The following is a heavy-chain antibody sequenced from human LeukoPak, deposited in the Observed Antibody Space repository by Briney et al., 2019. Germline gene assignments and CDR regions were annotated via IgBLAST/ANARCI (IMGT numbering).Heavy chain of an antibody. CDR1: GYTFTGYH. CDR2: INPNSGGT. J-gene: IGHJ5*02. Sequence: ASVKVSCKASGYTFTGYHMHWVRQAPGQGLEWMGWINPNSGGTNYAQKFQGRVTMTRDTSISTAYMELSRLRSDDTAVYYCASVMGGYNWFDPWGQGTLVTVSS. V-gene: IGHV1-2*02. CDR3: ASVMGGYNWFDP. D-gene: IGHD1-26*01.